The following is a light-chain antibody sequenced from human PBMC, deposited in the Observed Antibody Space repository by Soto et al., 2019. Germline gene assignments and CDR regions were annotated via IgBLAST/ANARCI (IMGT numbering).Light chain of an antibody. J-gene: IGLJ1*01. Sequence: QSVLTQPASVSGSPGQSITISCTGTSSDVGGYNYVSWYQQHPGKAPKLMIYEVSNRPSGVSNRFSGSKSGNTASLTISGLQAEDEADYYCSSYTNSSLDVFGTGTKLTVL. CDR2: EVS. CDR3: SSYTNSSLDV. V-gene: IGLV2-14*01. CDR1: SSDVGGYNY.